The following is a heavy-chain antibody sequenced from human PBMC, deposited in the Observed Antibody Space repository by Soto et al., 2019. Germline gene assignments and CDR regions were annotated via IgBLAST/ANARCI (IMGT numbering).Heavy chain of an antibody. CDR3: AREKIPTPTSYHYYGMDV. CDR1: GYIFTNYA. J-gene: IGHJ6*01. CDR2: IIPGNTNT. Sequence: QVQLVQSGAEEKKPGASVKVSCKASGYIFTNYAMHWLRQAPGQRLEWMGWIIPGNTNTRYSQRFQGRVTITRDTSASTAYMELSSLRSDDTAVYYCAREKIPTPTSYHYYGMDVWGPGTTVTVSS. D-gene: IGHD2-2*01. V-gene: IGHV1-3*05.